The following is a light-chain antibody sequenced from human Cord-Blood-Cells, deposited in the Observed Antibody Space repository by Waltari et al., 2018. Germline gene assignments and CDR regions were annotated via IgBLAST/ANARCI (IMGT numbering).Light chain of an antibody. CDR2: YDS. J-gene: IGLJ2*01. Sequence: SYVLTQPPSVSVAPGKTASITCGGNNIGSKSVHRYQQKPGQAPVLVIYYDSDRPSGIPERFSGSNSGNTATLTISRVEAGDEADYYCQVWDSSSDHVVFGGGTKLTVL. V-gene: IGLV3-21*04. CDR1: NIGSKS. CDR3: QVWDSSSDHVV.